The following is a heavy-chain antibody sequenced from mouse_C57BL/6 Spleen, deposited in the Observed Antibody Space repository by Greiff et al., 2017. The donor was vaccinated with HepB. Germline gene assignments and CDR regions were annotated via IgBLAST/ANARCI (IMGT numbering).Heavy chain of an antibody. CDR1: GISITTGNYR. J-gene: IGHJ1*03. CDR2: IYYSGTI. D-gene: IGHD1-1*01. CDR3: ARENGATVVPWYFDV. V-gene: IGHV3-5*01. Sequence: EVKLVESGPGLVKPSQTVFLTCTVTGISITTGNYRWSWIRQFPGNKLEWIGYIYYSGTITYNPSLTSRTTITRDTPKNQFFLEMNSLTAEDTATYYCARENGATVVPWYFDVWGTGTTVTVSS.